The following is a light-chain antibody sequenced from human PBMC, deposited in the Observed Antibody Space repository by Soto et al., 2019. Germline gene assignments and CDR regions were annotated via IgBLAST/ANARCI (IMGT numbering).Light chain of an antibody. CDR2: DAS. CDR1: QSISTW. CDR3: QQYNTYPWT. V-gene: IGKV1-5*01. Sequence: DIQMTQSPSTLSASVGDRVTITCRASQSISTWLAWYQQRPGKAPKLLIYDASRVESGVTSRISGSGSGTDFTLTISSLQPDDFATYYCQQYNTYPWTFGQGTKVEIK. J-gene: IGKJ1*01.